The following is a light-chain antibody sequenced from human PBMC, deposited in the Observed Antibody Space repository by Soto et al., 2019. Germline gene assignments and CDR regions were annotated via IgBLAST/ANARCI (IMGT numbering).Light chain of an antibody. CDR2: AAS. V-gene: IGKV1-39*01. CDR1: QSISSY. CDR3: QQSYSTPRKLT. J-gene: IGKJ4*01. Sequence: DIQMTQSPSSLSASVGDRVTITCRASQSISSYLNWYQQKPGKAPKLLIYAASSLQSGVPSRFSGSGSGTDFTPTISSLQPEDFATYYCQQSYSTPRKLTFGGGTKVEIK.